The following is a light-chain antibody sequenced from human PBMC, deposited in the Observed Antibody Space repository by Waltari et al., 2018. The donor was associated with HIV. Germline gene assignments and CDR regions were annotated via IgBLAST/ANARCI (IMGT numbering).Light chain of an antibody. J-gene: IGKJ1*01. CDR2: SSS. CDR3: MQDFNYPRT. CDR1: PDIGND. Sequence: AIQMTQSPPSLSASVGDRVTITCRASPDIGNDVGWYQQQPGNPPKLLIYSSSRLQNGVPSRFSGSYSGTVFTLTISSLQPEDFATYYCMQDFNYPRTFGQGTRLEIK. V-gene: IGKV1-6*01.